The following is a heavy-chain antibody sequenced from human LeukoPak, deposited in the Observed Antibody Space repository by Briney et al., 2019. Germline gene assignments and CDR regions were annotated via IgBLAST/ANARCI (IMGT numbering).Heavy chain of an antibody. CDR1: GYTFTSCY. CDR3: ARENVDTAMVIDY. D-gene: IGHD5-18*01. V-gene: IGHV1-46*01. Sequence: GASVKVSFKASGYTFTSCYMHWVRQAPGQGLEWMGIINPSGGSTSYAQKFQGRVTMTRDTSTSTIYMELSSLRSEDTAVYYCARENVDTAMVIDYWGQGTLVTVSS. J-gene: IGHJ4*02. CDR2: INPSGGST.